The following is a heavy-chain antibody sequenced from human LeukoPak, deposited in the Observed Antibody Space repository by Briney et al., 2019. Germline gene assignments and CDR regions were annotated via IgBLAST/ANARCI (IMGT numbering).Heavy chain of an antibody. CDR2: INPNSGGT. Sequence: ASVKVSCKASGYTXTGYYMHGVRQAPGQGLEWMGWINPNSGGTNYAQKFQGRVTMTRDTSISTAYMELSRLRSDDTAVYYCARVPRRGGGTFDYWGQGTLVTVSS. CDR1: GYTXTGYY. CDR3: ARVPRRGGGTFDY. V-gene: IGHV1-2*02. D-gene: IGHD3-10*01. J-gene: IGHJ4*02.